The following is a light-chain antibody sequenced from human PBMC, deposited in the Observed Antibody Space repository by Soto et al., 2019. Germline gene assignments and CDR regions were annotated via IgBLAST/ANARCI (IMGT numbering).Light chain of an antibody. V-gene: IGKV3D-15*01. CDR3: QQYTNWPKT. CDR2: GAS. Sequence: ETAMTQYPATLSVSPGERATLSCGASQSVSRKLAWYQQKPGQAPRLLIYGASTRATGIPERFSGSGSGTEFTLTISSLQSEDFAVYYCQQYTNWPKTFGQGTKVDIK. CDR1: QSVSRK. J-gene: IGKJ1*01.